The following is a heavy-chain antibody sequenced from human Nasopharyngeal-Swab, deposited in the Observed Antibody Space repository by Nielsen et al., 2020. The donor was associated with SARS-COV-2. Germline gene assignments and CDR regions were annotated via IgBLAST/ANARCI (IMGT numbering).Heavy chain of an antibody. CDR1: GGTFSSYA. Sequence: SVKVSCKASGGTFSSYAISWVRQAPGQGLEWMGGIIPIFGTANYAQKFQGRVTITADESTSTAYMELSGLRSEDTAVYYCARDGGYSYGYQGRRDWFDPWGQGTLVTVSS. V-gene: IGHV1-69*13. J-gene: IGHJ5*02. CDR3: ARDGGYSYGYQGRRDWFDP. CDR2: IIPIFGTA. D-gene: IGHD5-18*01.